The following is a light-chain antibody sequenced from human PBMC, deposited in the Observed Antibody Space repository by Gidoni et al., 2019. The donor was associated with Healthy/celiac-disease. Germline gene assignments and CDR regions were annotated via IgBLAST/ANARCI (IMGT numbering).Light chain of an antibody. CDR3: QQYGSSPPWT. Sequence: EIALTQSPGTLSLSPGERATLSCRASQSVSSSYLDWYQQKPGQAPRLLIYGSSSRATGIPDRFSSSGGGTDFTLTISRLEPEDFAVYYCQQYGSSPPWTFGQGTKVEIK. CDR2: GSS. V-gene: IGKV3-20*01. J-gene: IGKJ1*01. CDR1: QSVSSSY.